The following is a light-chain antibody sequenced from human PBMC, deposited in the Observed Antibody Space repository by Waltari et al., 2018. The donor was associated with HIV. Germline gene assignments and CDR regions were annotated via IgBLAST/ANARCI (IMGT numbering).Light chain of an antibody. J-gene: IGKJ1*01. CDR1: PSVSSN. CDR3: QHYNRVPPWT. V-gene: IGKV3-15*01. Sequence: EIVMTQSPATLCVSPGERVTLSCRASPSVSSNVAWYQQKSGQAPRLLLYDASTRDTGVPARFSGSGSGTECTRTISSLQSEDYALYYWQHYNRVPPWTCGQGTKVESK. CDR2: DAS.